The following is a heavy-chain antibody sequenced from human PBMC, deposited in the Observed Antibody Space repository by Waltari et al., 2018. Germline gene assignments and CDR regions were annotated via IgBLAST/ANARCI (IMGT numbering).Heavy chain of an antibody. D-gene: IGHD2-15*01. J-gene: IGHJ4*02. V-gene: IGHV3-21*01. CDR2: ISSSSSYI. CDR3: ARVREVLSDY. CDR1: GFTFSSYS. Sequence: EVQLVESGGGLVKPGGSLRLSCAASGFTFSSYSMNWVRQAPGKGREWVSAISSSSSYINYADSVKGRFTIDRDNAKNSLYLQMNSMRAEDTAVYYCARVREVLSDYWGQGTLVTVSS.